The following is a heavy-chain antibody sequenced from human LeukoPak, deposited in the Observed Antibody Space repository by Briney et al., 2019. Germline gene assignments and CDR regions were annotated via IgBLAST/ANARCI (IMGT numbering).Heavy chain of an antibody. D-gene: IGHD2-2*01. CDR3: ARVESEYQLPPFQYYGMDV. Sequence: ASVKVSCKASGYTFTSYAVNWVRQAPGQGLEWMGWINTNTGNPTYAQGFTGRFVFSLDTSVSTAYLQISSLKAEDTAVYYCARVESEYQLPPFQYYGMDVWGQGTTVTVSS. CDR2: INTNTGNP. J-gene: IGHJ6*02. CDR1: GYTFTSYA. V-gene: IGHV7-4-1*02.